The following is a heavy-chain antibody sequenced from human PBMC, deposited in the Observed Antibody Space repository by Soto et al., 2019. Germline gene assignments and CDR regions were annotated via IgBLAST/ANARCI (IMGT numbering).Heavy chain of an antibody. D-gene: IGHD3-10*01. CDR2: IRFDGSNT. CDR3: ARDSGFGEPTAF. V-gene: IGHV3-33*01. J-gene: IGHJ4*02. Sequence: QVKLVESVGGVVQPGRSLRLSGAGTGVTFKTYDIHWVRQAPGKGLEWVAVIRFDGSNTDYGDSVKGRFTISRDTSKNMVYLQMNSLRAEDTAVYYCARDSGFGEPTAFWGKGTLATVSA. CDR1: GVTFKTYD.